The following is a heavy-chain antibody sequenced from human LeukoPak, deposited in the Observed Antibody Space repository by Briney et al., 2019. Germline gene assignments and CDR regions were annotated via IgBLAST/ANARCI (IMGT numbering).Heavy chain of an antibody. D-gene: IGHD3-22*01. V-gene: IGHV4-39*07. CDR1: SGSISTSNYY. J-gene: IGHJ5*02. CDR2: IFYSGST. CDR3: ARDRYGFADGAQDSSGYYSPTNWFDP. Sequence: SETLSLTCTVSSGSISTSNYYWGWVRQPPGKALEWIGNIFYSGSTYYNPSLKSRVTISVDTSKNQFSLKLSSVTAADTAVYYCARDRYGFADGAQDSSGYYSPTNWFDPWGQGTLVTVSS.